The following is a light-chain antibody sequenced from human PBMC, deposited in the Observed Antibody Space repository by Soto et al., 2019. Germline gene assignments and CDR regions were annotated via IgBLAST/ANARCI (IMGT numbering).Light chain of an antibody. CDR2: LGS. CDR1: LSLLHSNGYNY. CDR3: MQALQTPPFT. J-gene: IGKJ3*01. V-gene: IGKV2-28*01. Sequence: DVVLTQSPLSLSVTPGEPASISCRSNLSLLHSNGYNYLDWYLQKPGRSPQLLIFLGSNRASGVPDRFSGSGSGTAFTLKISRVEAEDVGVYYCMQALQTPPFTFGPGTTVDIK.